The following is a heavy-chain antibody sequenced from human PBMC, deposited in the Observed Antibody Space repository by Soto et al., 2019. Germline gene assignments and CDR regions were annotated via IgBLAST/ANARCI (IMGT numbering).Heavy chain of an antibody. V-gene: IGHV4-59*01. Sequence: SETLSLTCTVSGGSISSYYWSWIRQPPGKGLEWIGYIYYSGSTNYNPSLKSRVTISVDTPKNQFSLKLSSVTAADTAVYYCARSYDFWSGYLGTSWFDPWGQGTLVTVSS. J-gene: IGHJ5*02. CDR3: ARSYDFWSGYLGTSWFDP. D-gene: IGHD3-3*01. CDR2: IYYSGST. CDR1: GGSISSYY.